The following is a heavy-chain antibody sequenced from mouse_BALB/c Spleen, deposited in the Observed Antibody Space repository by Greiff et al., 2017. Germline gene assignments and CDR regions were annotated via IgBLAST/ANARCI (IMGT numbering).Heavy chain of an antibody. D-gene: IGHD4-1*01. Sequence: EVKLMESGGGLVKPGGSLKLSCAASGFTFSDYYMYWVRQTPEKRLVWVATISDGGSYTYYQDSVKGRFTISRDNAKNNLYLQMSSLKSEDTAMYYCARGLGNWGYAMDYWGQGTSVTVSS. CDR2: ISDGGSYT. V-gene: IGHV5-4*02. J-gene: IGHJ4*01. CDR1: GFTFSDYY. CDR3: ARGLGNWGYAMDY.